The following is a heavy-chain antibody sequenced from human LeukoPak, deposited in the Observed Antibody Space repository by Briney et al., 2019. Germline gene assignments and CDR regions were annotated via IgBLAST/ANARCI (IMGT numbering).Heavy chain of an antibody. CDR2: ISYDGSNK. CDR1: GFTFRYYG. Sequence: GGSLRLSCAASGFTFRYYGMHWVRQAPGKGLEWVAVISYDGSNKYYADSVKGRFTISRDNSKNTLYLQMNSLRAEDTAVYYCAKDHQLGYFDYWGQGTLVTVSS. V-gene: IGHV3-30*18. CDR3: AKDHQLGYFDY. J-gene: IGHJ4*02. D-gene: IGHD3-10*01.